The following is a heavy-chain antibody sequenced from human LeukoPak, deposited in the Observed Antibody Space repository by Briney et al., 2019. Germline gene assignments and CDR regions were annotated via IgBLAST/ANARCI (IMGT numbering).Heavy chain of an antibody. CDR3: GSSHTYYYDSSSWGGHTGVAY. D-gene: IGHD3-22*01. CDR1: GYTFTGYY. J-gene: IGHJ4*02. V-gene: IGHV1-2*02. CDR2: INPNSGGT. Sequence: ASVKVSCKASGYTFTGYYMHWVRQAPGQGLEWMGWINPNSGGTNYAQKFQGRVTMTRDTSISTAYMELSRLRSDDTGVYYCGSSHTYYYDSSSWGGHTGVAYWGQGTLVTVSS.